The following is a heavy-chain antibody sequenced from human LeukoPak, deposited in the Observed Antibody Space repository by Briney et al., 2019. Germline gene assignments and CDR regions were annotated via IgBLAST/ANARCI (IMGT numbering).Heavy chain of an antibody. CDR2: IKQDGSDK. J-gene: IGHJ1*01. Sequence: GGSLRLSCAASGFTFSSYWMSWVRQGPGKGLEWVANIKQDGSDKYYVDSVKGRFTISRDNAKNPLYLQMNSLRAEDTAVYHCARGPPDYYDSSGYYHAEYFQHWGQGTLVTVSS. CDR1: GFTFSSYW. CDR3: ARGPPDYYDSSGYYHAEYFQH. V-gene: IGHV3-7*01. D-gene: IGHD3-22*01.